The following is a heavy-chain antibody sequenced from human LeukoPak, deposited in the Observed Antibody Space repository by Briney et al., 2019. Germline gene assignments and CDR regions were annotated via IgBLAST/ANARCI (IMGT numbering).Heavy chain of an antibody. D-gene: IGHD2-2*01. CDR1: GFTFSSYS. Sequence: GGSLRLSCAASGFTFSSYSMNWVRQAPGKGLEWVSSISSSSSYIYYADSVKGRFTISRDNAKNSLYLQMNSLRAEDTAVYYCASGGYCSSTSCYSLYWGQGTLVTVSS. V-gene: IGHV3-21*01. J-gene: IGHJ4*02. CDR3: ASGGYCSSTSCYSLY. CDR2: ISSSSSYI.